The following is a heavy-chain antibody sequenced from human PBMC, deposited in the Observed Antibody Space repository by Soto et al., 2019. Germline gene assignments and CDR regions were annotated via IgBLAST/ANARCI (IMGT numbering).Heavy chain of an antibody. V-gene: IGHV3-9*01. J-gene: IGHJ4*02. D-gene: IGHD6-6*01. CDR3: VKGTFSSSKVIFDY. CDR1: GFIFEDYD. CDR2: ISSNSGAI. Sequence: EVQLVESGGGLAQPGRSLRLSCVASGFIFEDYDMHWVRQVPGKGLEWVSSISSNSGAIKYADSVKGRFTLSRDNAKNSMYLQMNGLRVEDTAFYFCVKGTFSSSKVIFDYWGQETLVTVSS.